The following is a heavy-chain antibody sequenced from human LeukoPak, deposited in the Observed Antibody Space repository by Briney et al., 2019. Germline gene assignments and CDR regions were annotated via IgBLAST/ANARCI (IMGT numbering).Heavy chain of an antibody. CDR2: INHSGST. Sequence: PSETLSLTCAVYGGSFSGYYWSWIRQPPGKGLEWIGEINHSGSTNYNPSLKSRVTISVDTSENQFSLKLSSVTAADTAVYYCARGRMVAEFDYWGQGTLVTVSS. D-gene: IGHD5-12*01. CDR3: ARGRMVAEFDY. V-gene: IGHV4-34*01. CDR1: GGSFSGYY. J-gene: IGHJ4*02.